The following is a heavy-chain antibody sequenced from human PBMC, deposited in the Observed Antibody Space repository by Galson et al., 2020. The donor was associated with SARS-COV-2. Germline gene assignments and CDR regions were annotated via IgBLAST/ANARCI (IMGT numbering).Heavy chain of an antibody. V-gene: IGHV3-23*01. Sequence: GESLKISCVASGFTFSNYAMAWVRQAPGKGLEWVSLLNNRGDDTYYADSMKGRFTISRDNSKNTLYLQLNNLRPDDTAIYYCAKEGGTGWATDYFQHWGLGTLVTVSS. J-gene: IGHJ1*01. D-gene: IGHD6-19*01. CDR1: GFTFSNYA. CDR2: LNNRGDDT. CDR3: AKEGGTGWATDYFQH.